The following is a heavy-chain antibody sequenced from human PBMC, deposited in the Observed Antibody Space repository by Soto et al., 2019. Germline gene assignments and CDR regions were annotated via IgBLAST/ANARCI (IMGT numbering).Heavy chain of an antibody. D-gene: IGHD3-3*01. V-gene: IGHV2-26*01. CDR1: GFSLSNARMG. CDR3: ARTRGSIFGVVIAPFDP. J-gene: IGHJ5*02. CDR2: IFSNDEK. Sequence: SGPTLVNPTETLTLTCTVSGFSLSNARMGVSWIRQPPGKALEWLAHIFSNDEKSYSTSLKSRLTISKDTSKSQVVLTMTNMDPVDTATYYCARTRGSIFGVVIAPFDPWGQGTLVTVSS.